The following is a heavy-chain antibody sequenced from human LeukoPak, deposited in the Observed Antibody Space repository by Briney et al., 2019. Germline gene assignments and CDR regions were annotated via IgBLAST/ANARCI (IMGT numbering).Heavy chain of an antibody. V-gene: IGHV3-20*04. CDR1: GFTFDDYG. D-gene: IGHD6-25*01. CDR3: AKERLDAFDI. J-gene: IGHJ3*02. Sequence: AGGSLRLSCVASGFTFDDYGMIWVRHAPGKGLEWVSGINWNGGSTGYADFVKGRFTISRDDAKNSLFLQLNSLRAEDTAVYYCAKERLDAFDIWGQGTMVTVSS. CDR2: INWNGGST.